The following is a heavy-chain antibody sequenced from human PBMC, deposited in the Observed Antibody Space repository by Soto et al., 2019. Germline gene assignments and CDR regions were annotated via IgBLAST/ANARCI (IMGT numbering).Heavy chain of an antibody. CDR2: IHHTGST. Sequence: SETLSLTCTVSGGSVSSGSYYWSWIQQPPGKGLEWIGYIHHTGSTNYNPSLKSRVTMSLDTSRNQFSLKLYSVTTADTAVYYCARSIDSSGFYFSNCWGQGTLVTVSS. CDR1: GGSVSSGSYY. D-gene: IGHD3-22*01. CDR3: ARSIDSSGFYFSNC. J-gene: IGHJ4*02. V-gene: IGHV4-61*01.